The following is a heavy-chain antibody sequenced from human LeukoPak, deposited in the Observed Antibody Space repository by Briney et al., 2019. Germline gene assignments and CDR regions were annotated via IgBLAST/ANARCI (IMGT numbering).Heavy chain of an antibody. CDR2: IWYDGSNK. J-gene: IGHJ6*03. D-gene: IGHD6-19*01. CDR1: GFTFSSYG. V-gene: IGHV3-33*06. CDR3: AKEEGIAVAGTSPIPAYYYYMDV. Sequence: GRSLRLSCAASGFTFSSYGMHWVRQAPGKGLEWVAVIWYDGSNKYYADSVKGRFTISRDNSKNTLYLQMNSLRVEDTAVYYCAKEEGIAVAGTSPIPAYYYYMDVWGKGTTVTVSS.